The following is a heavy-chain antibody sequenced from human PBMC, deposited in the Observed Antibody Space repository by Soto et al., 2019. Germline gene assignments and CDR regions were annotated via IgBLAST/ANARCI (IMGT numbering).Heavy chain of an antibody. CDR1: GFTFSSYG. V-gene: IGHV3-30*18. Sequence: AGGSLRLSCAASGFTFSSYGMHWVRQAPGKGLEWVAVISYDGSNKYYADSVKGRFTISRDNSKNTLYLQMNSLRAEDTAVYYCAKEGGYDFYYYYGMDVWGQGTTVTVSS. CDR3: AKEGGYDFYYYYGMDV. D-gene: IGHD5-12*01. J-gene: IGHJ6*02. CDR2: ISYDGSNK.